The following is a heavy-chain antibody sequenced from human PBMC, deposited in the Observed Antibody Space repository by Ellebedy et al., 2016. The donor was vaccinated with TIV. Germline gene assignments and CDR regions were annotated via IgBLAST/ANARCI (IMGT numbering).Heavy chain of an antibody. CDR1: GFSASNTY. CDR3: AKSTSGYYSGFDY. D-gene: IGHD3-22*01. V-gene: IGHV3-53*01. J-gene: IGHJ4*02. Sequence: PGGSLRLSCSASGFSASNTYMSWVRQAPGKGLEWVSLIFSAGSTYYADSVKGRFTISRDNSKNTLYLQMNSLRAEDTAVYYCAKSTSGYYSGFDYWGQGTLVTVSS. CDR2: IFSAGST.